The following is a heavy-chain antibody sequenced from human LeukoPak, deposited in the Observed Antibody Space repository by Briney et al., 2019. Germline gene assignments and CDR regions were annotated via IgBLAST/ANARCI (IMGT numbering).Heavy chain of an antibody. D-gene: IGHD6-13*01. J-gene: IGHJ4*02. V-gene: IGHV4-39*01. CDR1: GGSISSSSYY. Sequence: PSETLSLTCTVSGGSISSSSYYWGWIRQPPGKGLEWIGSIYYSGSTYYNPSLKSRVTISVDTSKNQFSLKLSSVTAADTAVYYCAKGGYSSSGFDYWGQGTLVTVSS. CDR3: AKGGYSSSGFDY. CDR2: IYYSGST.